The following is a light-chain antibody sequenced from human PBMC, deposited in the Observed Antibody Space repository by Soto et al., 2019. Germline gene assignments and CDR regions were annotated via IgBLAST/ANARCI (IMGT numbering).Light chain of an antibody. CDR2: AAS. CDR1: QGISNY. V-gene: IGKV1-27*01. Sequence: DIQMTQSPSSLSASVGDRVAITCRASQGISNYLAWYQQKPGKVPKLLIYAASTLQSGVPSRFSGSGSGTYFTLTISSLQPEYVATYYRQKDNSAPFTFGHGTKVDIK. J-gene: IGKJ3*01. CDR3: QKDNSAPFT.